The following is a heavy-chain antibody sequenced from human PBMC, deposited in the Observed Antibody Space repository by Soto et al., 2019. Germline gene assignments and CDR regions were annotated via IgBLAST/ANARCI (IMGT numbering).Heavy chain of an antibody. D-gene: IGHD5-18*01. CDR3: ARETVSEYSYGYGNWFDP. Sequence: EVQLVESGGGLVQPGGSLRLSCAASGFTFSSYWMSWVRQAPGKGLEWVANIKQDGSEKYYVDSVKGRFTISRDNAKNSLYLQMNSLRAEDTAVYYCARETVSEYSYGYGNWFDPWGQGTLVTVSS. CDR2: IKQDGSEK. CDR1: GFTFSSYW. V-gene: IGHV3-7*05. J-gene: IGHJ5*02.